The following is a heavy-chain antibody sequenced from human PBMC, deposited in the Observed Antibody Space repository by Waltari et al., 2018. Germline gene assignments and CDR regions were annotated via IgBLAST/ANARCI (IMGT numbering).Heavy chain of an antibody. V-gene: IGHV4-31*01. CDR3: AKGGGGTRDGMDV. CDR2: IANSGTP. J-gene: IGHJ6*02. D-gene: IGHD2-2*01. CDR1: GGSMPSDSSY. Sequence: QVQLQQSGPGLVKPSQTLTLICTVSGGSMPSDSSYWSWIRQHPGKGLEWIGFIANSGTPYYNPSLKSVVDMSIDTSKNQFSLKVNSVTAADTAVYYCAKGGGGTRDGMDVWGQGTTVTVSS.